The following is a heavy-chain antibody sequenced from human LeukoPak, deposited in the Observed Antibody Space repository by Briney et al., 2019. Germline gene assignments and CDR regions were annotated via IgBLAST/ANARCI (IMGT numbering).Heavy chain of an antibody. V-gene: IGHV3-53*01. CDR1: GFTVSSNY. CDR2: IYRGGRT. CDR3: ARSHSGYAKRDAFDI. D-gene: IGHD5-12*01. Sequence: GGALRLSCAASGFTVSSNYMGWVRQAPGKGLEWVSVIYRGGRTYYADSVKGRVTISRDNSKTTLYLQMNSLRAEDTAVYYCARSHSGYAKRDAFDIWGQGTMVTASS. J-gene: IGHJ3*02.